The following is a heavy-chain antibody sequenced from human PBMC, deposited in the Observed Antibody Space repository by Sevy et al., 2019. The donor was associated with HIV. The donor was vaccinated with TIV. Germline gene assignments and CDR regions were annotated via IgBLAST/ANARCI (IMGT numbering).Heavy chain of an antibody. Sequence: GGSLRLSCAASGFTFSNAWMSWVRRAPGKGLEWVGRIKSKTDGGTTDYAAPVKGRFTISRDDSKNTLYLQMNSLKTEDTAVYYCTTAYYYDSSGYLFDYWGQGTLVTVSS. V-gene: IGHV3-15*01. J-gene: IGHJ4*02. CDR3: TTAYYYDSSGYLFDY. CDR2: IKSKTDGGTT. D-gene: IGHD3-22*01. CDR1: GFTFSNAW.